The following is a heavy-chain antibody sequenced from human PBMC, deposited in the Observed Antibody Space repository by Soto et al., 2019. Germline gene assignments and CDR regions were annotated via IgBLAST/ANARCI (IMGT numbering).Heavy chain of an antibody. CDR3: ETQGFDRMGV. J-gene: IGHJ6*02. Sequence: SETLSLTCAVSCYSITGYNWWSWVRQPPGKGLEWIGEIHHSGATNYNPSLKSRVTISVDKSKNQFSLKLNSVTAADTAMFYCETQGFDRMGVWGRGTTVT. CDR1: CYSITGYNW. CDR2: IHHSGAT. V-gene: IGHV4-4*02.